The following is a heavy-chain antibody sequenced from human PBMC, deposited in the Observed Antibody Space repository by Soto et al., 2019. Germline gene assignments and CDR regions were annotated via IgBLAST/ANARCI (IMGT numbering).Heavy chain of an antibody. V-gene: IGHV3-53*01. D-gene: IGHD1-26*01. J-gene: IGHJ4*02. CDR3: ASVTSGSYYYHY. Sequence: EVQLVESGGGLIQPGGSLRLSRAASGFTVSSNYMSWVRQAPGKGLEWVSVIYSGGSTYYADSVKGRFTISRDNSKNTLYLQMNSLRAEDTAVYYCASVTSGSYYYHYWGQGTLVTVSS. CDR2: IYSGGST. CDR1: GFTVSSNY.